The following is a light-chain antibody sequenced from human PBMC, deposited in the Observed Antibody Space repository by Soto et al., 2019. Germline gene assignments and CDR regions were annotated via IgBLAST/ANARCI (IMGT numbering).Light chain of an antibody. V-gene: IGKV3-15*01. Sequence: EGVMTQSPTTLSVSPGESATLSCRASQSISSNKLAWYQQRPGQAPRLLLFGVSNRATGIPARFSGSGSGTDFSLTISSLQSEDFAVYYCQQYDYWPRTFGQGTKVDI. CDR3: QQYDYWPRT. J-gene: IGKJ1*01. CDR2: GVS. CDR1: QSISSN.